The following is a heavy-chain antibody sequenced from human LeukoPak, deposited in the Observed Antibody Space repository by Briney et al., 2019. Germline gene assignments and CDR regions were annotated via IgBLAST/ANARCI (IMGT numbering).Heavy chain of an antibody. CDR1: GFTFSSYA. CDR3: AKVASGSGSMYYYGMDV. D-gene: IGHD3-10*01. Sequence: GGSLRLSCAASGFTFSSYAMSWVRQAPGKGLEWVSAITGSGGTTYYAESVKDRFTISRDNSKNTLYLQMNSLRAEDTAVYHCAKVASGSGSMYYYGMDVWGQGTTVTVSS. CDR2: ITGSGGTT. J-gene: IGHJ6*02. V-gene: IGHV3-23*01.